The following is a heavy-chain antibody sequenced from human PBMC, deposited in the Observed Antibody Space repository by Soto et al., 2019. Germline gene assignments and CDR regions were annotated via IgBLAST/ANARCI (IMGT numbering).Heavy chain of an antibody. CDR3: ARDGIYEYIWGSYPNNWFDP. CDR2: ISAYNGNT. CDR1: GHTFTSYG. V-gene: IGHV1-18*01. Sequence: GASVKVSCKASGHTFTSYGISWVRQAPGQGLEWMGWISAYNGNTNYAQKLQGRVTMTTDTSTSTAYMELRSLRSDDTAVYYCARDGIYEYIWGSYPNNWFDPWGQGTLVTVSS. D-gene: IGHD3-16*02. J-gene: IGHJ5*02.